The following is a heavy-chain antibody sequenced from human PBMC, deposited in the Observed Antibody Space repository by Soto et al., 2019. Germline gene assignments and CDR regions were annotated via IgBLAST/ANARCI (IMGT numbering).Heavy chain of an antibody. Sequence: QVQLVESGGGLVEPGGSLRLSCAASGFSVGDNYMTWIRQAPGKGLEWLSYSSSSGGYTNYADSVKGRFTISRANAKNSLYLQMNSLRAEDTAVYFCARSSRRRYVFTFDYGLDVWGQGTTVTVSS. CDR2: SSSSGGYT. CDR3: ARSSRRRYVFTFDYGLDV. J-gene: IGHJ6*02. V-gene: IGHV3-11*06. CDR1: GFSVGDNY. D-gene: IGHD3-16*01.